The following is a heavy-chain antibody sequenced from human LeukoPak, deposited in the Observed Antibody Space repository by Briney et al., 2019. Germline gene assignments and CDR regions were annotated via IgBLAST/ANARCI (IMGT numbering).Heavy chain of an antibody. CDR1: GFTFSSYG. J-gene: IGHJ4*02. Sequence: GGSLRLSCAASGFTFSSYGMHWVRQAPGKGLEWVAFIRYDGSNKYYADSVKGRFTISRDNAKNSVFLQMNSVRADDTAVYYCARGGNVAAAHLDYWGQGTLVTVSS. CDR3: ARGGNVAAAHLDY. CDR2: IRYDGSNK. V-gene: IGHV3-30*02. D-gene: IGHD6-13*01.